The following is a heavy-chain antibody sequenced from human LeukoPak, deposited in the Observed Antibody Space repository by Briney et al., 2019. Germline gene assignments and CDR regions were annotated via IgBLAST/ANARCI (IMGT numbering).Heavy chain of an antibody. J-gene: IGHJ3*02. CDR2: ISSSSSYI. V-gene: IGHV3-21*01. Sequence: PGGSLRLSCAASGFTFSSYSMNWVRQAPGKGLEWVSSISSSSSYIYYADSVKGRFTISRDNAKNSLYLQMNSLRAEDTAVYYCARAATYYRVAFDIWGQGTMVTGSS. CDR3: ARAATYYRVAFDI. D-gene: IGHD1-26*01. CDR1: GFTFSSYS.